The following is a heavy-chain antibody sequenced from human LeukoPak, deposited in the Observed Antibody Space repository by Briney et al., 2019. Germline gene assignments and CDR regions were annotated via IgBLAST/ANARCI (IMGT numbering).Heavy chain of an antibody. CDR3: ARSIPAAMTGYYYYYMDV. J-gene: IGHJ6*03. CDR1: GGYIRSYY. CDR2: IYTSGST. V-gene: IGHV4-4*07. Sequence: SETLSLTCTVSGGYIRSYYWSWIRQPAGKGLEWIGRIYTSGSTNYNPSLKSRVTMSVDTSKNQFSLKLSSVTAADTAVYYCARSIPAAMTGYYYYYMDVWGKGTTVTVSS. D-gene: IGHD2-2*01.